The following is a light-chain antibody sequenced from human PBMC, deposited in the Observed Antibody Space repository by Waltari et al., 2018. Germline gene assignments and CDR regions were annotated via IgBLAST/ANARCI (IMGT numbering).Light chain of an antibody. CDR2: GAS. CDR1: QSVSSN. CDR3: QQYNNWPPELT. Sequence: EIVMTQSPATLSVSPGERATLSCRASQSVSSNLAWYQPKPGQAPSLLIYGASTRATGFPARFSGSGSGTEFTLTISSLQSEDFAVYYCQQYNNWPPELTFGGGTKVEIK. J-gene: IGKJ4*01. V-gene: IGKV3-15*01.